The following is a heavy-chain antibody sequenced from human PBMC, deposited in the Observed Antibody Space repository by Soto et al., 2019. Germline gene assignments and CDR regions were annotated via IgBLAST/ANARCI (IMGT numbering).Heavy chain of an antibody. CDR3: ARDRVGGDPDAFDI. Sequence: SVKVSCKASGGTFSSYTISWVRQAPGQGLEWMGRIIPILGIANYAQKFQGRVTITADKSTSTAYMELSSLRSEDTAVYYCARDRVGGDPDAFDIWGQGTMVTVSS. J-gene: IGHJ3*02. CDR1: GGTFSSYT. V-gene: IGHV1-69*04. CDR2: IIPILGIA. D-gene: IGHD2-21*02.